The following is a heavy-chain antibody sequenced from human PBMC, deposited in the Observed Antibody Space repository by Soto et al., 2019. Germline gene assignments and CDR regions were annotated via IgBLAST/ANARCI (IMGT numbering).Heavy chain of an antibody. CDR3: ARVGGDDFGDSGGFDY. Sequence: PSETLSPTCTVSGGSIRDYFWTWTRQPPGKGLEWIGYIYYSGRTNYNPSLKSRVSISVDTSKNHFSLQLRSVAAADTAVYYCARVGGDDFGDSGGFDYWGQGTLVTVS. J-gene: IGHJ4*02. CDR2: IYYSGRT. D-gene: IGHD4-17*01. V-gene: IGHV4-59*01. CDR1: GGSIRDYF.